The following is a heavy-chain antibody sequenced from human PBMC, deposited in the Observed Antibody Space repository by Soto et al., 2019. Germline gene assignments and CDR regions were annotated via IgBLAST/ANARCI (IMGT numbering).Heavy chain of an antibody. CDR2: IIPILGIA. J-gene: IGHJ4*02. CDR3: ARGGEVAAINNFDY. Sequence: QVQLVQSGAEVKKPGSSVKVSCKASGGTFSSYTISWVRQAPGQGLEWMGRIIPILGIANYAQKFQGRVTTTADKSTSTAYMELSSLRSEDTAVYYCARGGEVAAINNFDYWGQGTLVTVSS. D-gene: IGHD2-15*01. CDR1: GGTFSSYT. V-gene: IGHV1-69*02.